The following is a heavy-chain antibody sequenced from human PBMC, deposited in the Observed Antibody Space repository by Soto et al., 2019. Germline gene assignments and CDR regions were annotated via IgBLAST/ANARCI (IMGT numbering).Heavy chain of an antibody. V-gene: IGHV1-69*13. CDR3: ASLYCSGGRTNYADSVKGRFTIPRDNSKNTLYLQMSSLRPADTAVYYCTKDLKSGSAATLFDP. J-gene: IGHJ5*02. Sequence: SVKVSCKASGGTFSSYAISWVRQAPGQGLEWMGGIIPIFGTANYAQKFQGRVTITADESTSTAYMELSSLRSEDTAEYYCASLYCSGGRTNYADSVKGRFTIPRDNSKNTLYLQMSSLRPADTAVYYCTKDLKSGSAATLFDPWGQGTLVTVSS. D-gene: IGHD2-15*01. CDR2: IIPIFGTA. CDR1: GGTFSSYA.